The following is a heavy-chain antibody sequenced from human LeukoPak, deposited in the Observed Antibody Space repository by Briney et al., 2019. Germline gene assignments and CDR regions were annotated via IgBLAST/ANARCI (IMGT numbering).Heavy chain of an antibody. CDR1: GFTFSSYE. Sequence: PGGSLRLSCAASGFTFSSYEMNWVRQAPGKGLEWVSYISSSGSTIYYADSVKGRFTISRDNAKNSLYLQMNSLRAEDTAVYYCARGDSSSWYFYYYYGMDVWSQGTTVTVSS. CDR2: ISSSGSTI. J-gene: IGHJ6*02. CDR3: ARGDSSSWYFYYYYGMDV. D-gene: IGHD6-13*01. V-gene: IGHV3-48*03.